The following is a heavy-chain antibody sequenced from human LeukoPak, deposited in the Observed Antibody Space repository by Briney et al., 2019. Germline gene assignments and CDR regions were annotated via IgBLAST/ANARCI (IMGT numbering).Heavy chain of an antibody. Sequence: GGSLRLSCTPSAFTFSSYAMSWVRQAPGKGLEWLSAMSGSGGSTYYAGSVKGRFTRTRDNSKNTLYLQMNSLRAEDTAVYYCAKDPPRPQWLGYFDYWGQGTLVTVSS. J-gene: IGHJ4*02. V-gene: IGHV3-23*01. CDR2: MSGSGGST. CDR3: AKDPPRPQWLGYFDY. D-gene: IGHD6-19*01. CDR1: AFTFSSYA.